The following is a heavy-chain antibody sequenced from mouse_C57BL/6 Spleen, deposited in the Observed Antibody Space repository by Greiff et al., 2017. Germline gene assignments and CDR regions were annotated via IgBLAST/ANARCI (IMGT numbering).Heavy chain of an antibody. Sequence: VKLQESGAELVRPGASVTLSCKASGYTFTDYEMHWVKQTPVHGLEWIGAIDPETGGTAYNQKFKGKAILTADKSSSTAYMELRSLTSEDSAVYYCTRQLGGFAYWGQGTLVTVSA. D-gene: IGHD4-1*02. V-gene: IGHV1-15*01. CDR3: TRQLGGFAY. CDR1: GYTFTDYE. CDR2: IDPETGGT. J-gene: IGHJ3*01.